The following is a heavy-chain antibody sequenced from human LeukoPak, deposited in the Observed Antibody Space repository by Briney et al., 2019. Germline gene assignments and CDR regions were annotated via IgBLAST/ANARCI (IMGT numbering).Heavy chain of an antibody. V-gene: IGHV3-66*01. D-gene: IGHD3-9*01. Sequence: PGGSLRLSCAASGFTVSSNYMSWVRQAPGKGLEWVSVIYSGGSTYYADSVKGRFTISRDNSKNTLYPQMNSLRAEDTAVYYCARESGTVLTGYYFDYWGQGTLVTVSS. CDR1: GFTVSSNY. CDR2: IYSGGST. J-gene: IGHJ4*02. CDR3: ARESGTVLTGYYFDY.